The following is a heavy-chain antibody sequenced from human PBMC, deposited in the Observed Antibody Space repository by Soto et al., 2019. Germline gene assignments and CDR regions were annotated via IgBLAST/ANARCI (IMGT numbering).Heavy chain of an antibody. CDR3: ARDVEYCSSTSCYTDNWFDP. D-gene: IGHD2-2*02. V-gene: IGHV1-69*06. J-gene: IGHJ5*02. CDR1: GGTFSSYA. Sequence: QVQLVQSGAEVKKPGSSVKVSCKASGGTFSSYAISWVRQAPGQGLEWMGGIIPIFGTANYAQKFQGRVTITADKSTSTAYIELSSLRSEDTAVYYCARDVEYCSSTSCYTDNWFDPWGQGTLVTVSS. CDR2: IIPIFGTA.